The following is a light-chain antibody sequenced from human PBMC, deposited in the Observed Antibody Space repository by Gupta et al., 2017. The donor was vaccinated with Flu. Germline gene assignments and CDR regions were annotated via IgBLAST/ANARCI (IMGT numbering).Light chain of an antibody. Sequence: QSVLTQPPSASGTPGQRVIIPCSGSASNIGSNVGHWYQQLPGGAPKLLLHSDRDRPSGVPDRISGSKSGTSASLDISGLQSEDEADDYCAAWDDGLNGWVFGGGTKLSVL. CDR3: AAWDDGLNGWV. CDR1: ASNIGSNV. V-gene: IGLV1-44*01. CDR2: SDR. J-gene: IGLJ3*02.